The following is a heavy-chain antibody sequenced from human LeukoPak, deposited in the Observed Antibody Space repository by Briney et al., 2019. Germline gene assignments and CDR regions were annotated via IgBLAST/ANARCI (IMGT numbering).Heavy chain of an antibody. D-gene: IGHD5-12*01. CDR1: GGSISSYY. CDR3: ARDSDVATYDY. CDR2: IKADGSEK. V-gene: IGHV3-7*01. J-gene: IGHJ4*02. Sequence: ETLSLTCTVPGGSISSYYLSCVRQAPGKGLEWVANIKADGSEKYYVESVKGRFTISRDNTKNSVYLQMNSLRAEDTAVYYCARDSDVATYDYWGQGTLVTVSS.